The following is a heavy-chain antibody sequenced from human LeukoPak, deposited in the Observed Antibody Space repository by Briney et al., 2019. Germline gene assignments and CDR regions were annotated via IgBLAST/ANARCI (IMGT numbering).Heavy chain of an antibody. CDR1: GFSFSSYS. D-gene: IGHD4-23*01. J-gene: IGHJ5*02. CDR2: ISSSSGTI. CDR3: VRDRAGGNSVWFDP. V-gene: IGHV3-48*02. Sequence: GGSLRLSCAASGFSFSSYSMDWVRQAPGKGLEWISFISSSSGTIYYADSVKGRFTISRDNAKNSLYLQMNSLRDEDTAVYYCVRDRAGGNSVWFDPWGQGTLVTVTS.